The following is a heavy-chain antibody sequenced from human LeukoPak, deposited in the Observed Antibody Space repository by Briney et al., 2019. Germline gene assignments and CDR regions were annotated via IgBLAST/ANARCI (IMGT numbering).Heavy chain of an antibody. CDR1: GFTFSSYA. D-gene: IGHD2-15*01. CDR3: ARGCSGGSCYTSFDY. J-gene: IGHJ4*02. V-gene: IGHV3-64*01. Sequence: PGGSLRLSCAASGFTFSSYAMHWVRQAPGKGLEYVSAISSNGGSTYYANSVKGRFTISRDNSKNTLYLQMGSLRAEDMAVYYCARGCSGGSCYTSFDYWGQGTLVTVSS. CDR2: ISSNGGST.